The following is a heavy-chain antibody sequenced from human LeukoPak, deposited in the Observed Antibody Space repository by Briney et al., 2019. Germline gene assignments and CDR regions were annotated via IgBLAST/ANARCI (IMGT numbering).Heavy chain of an antibody. V-gene: IGHV1-8*01. CDR2: MNPNSGNT. J-gene: IGHJ4*02. CDR1: GYTFTSYD. D-gene: IGHD6-19*01. Sequence: ASVKVSCKASGYTFTSYDINWVRQATGQGLEWIGWMNPNSGNTGYAQKFQGRVTMTRNTSISTAYMELSSLRSEDTAVYYCARAEHIAVAGRGFDYWGQGTLVTVSS. CDR3: ARAEHIAVAGRGFDY.